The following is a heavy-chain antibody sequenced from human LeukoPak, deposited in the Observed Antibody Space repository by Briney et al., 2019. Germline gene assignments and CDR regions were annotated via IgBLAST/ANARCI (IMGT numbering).Heavy chain of an antibody. V-gene: IGHV1-18*01. CDR1: GYTFTSYG. CDR3: AREGIGDILTGYPYGYFDY. D-gene: IGHD3-9*01. J-gene: IGHJ4*02. CDR2: ISAYNGNT. Sequence: GASVKVSCKASGYTFTSYGISWVRQAPGQGLVGMGWISAYNGNTNYAQKLQGRVTMTTDTSTSTAYMELRSLRSDDTAVYYCAREGIGDILTGYPYGYFDYWGQGTLVTVSS.